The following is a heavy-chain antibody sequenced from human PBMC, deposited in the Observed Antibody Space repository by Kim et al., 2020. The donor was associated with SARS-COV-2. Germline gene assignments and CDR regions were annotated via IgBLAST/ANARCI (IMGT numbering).Heavy chain of an antibody. D-gene: IGHD6-13*01. J-gene: IGHJ4*02. Sequence: ASVKVSCKASGYTFTSYAMHWVRQAPGQRLEWMGWINAGNGNTKYSQKFQGRVTITRDTSASTAYMEPSSLRSEDTAVYYCARVPSDQQLVRYFDYWGQGTLVTVSS. CDR1: GYTFTSYA. V-gene: IGHV1-3*01. CDR3: ARVPSDQQLVRYFDY. CDR2: INAGNGNT.